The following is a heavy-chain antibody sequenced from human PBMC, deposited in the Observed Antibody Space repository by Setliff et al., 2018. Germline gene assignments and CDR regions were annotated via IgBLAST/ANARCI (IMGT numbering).Heavy chain of an antibody. J-gene: IGHJ6*03. Sequence: SETLSLTCTVSGGSISSYYWSWIRQPPGKGLEWIGYIYASGSTNYNPSLKSRVALSVDTSKNQFSLKVSSVTAADTAVYYCARAPPNRYSGSYEYFYMDVWGKGTTVTVSS. V-gene: IGHV4-4*08. CDR3: ARAPPNRYSGSYEYFYMDV. CDR1: GGSISSYY. CDR2: IYASGST. D-gene: IGHD1-26*01.